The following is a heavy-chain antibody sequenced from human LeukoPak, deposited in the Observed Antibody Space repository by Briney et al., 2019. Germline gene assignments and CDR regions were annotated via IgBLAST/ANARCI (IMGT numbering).Heavy chain of an antibody. V-gene: IGHV1-69*13. CDR1: GGTFSSYA. J-gene: IGHJ6*02. D-gene: IGHD3-10*01. CDR3: ATGFLRPSQKEGYYYYGMDV. CDR2: IIPIFGTA. Sequence: ASVKVSCKASGGTFSSYAISWVRQAPGQGLEWMGGIIPIFGTANYAQKFQGRVTITADESTSTAYMELSSLRSEDTAVYYCATGFLRPSQKEGYYYYGMDVWGQGTTVTVSS.